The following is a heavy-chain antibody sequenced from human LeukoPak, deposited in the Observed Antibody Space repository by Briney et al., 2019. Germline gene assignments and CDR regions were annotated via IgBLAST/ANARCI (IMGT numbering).Heavy chain of an antibody. D-gene: IGHD1-26*01. Sequence: KSGGSLRLSCAASGFTFSSYEMNWVRQAPGKGLEWVSSISTTSSYIYYADSVKGRFTISRDNAQDSLYLQMNSLRAEDTAVYFCARDVGVVGARYAFEIWGQGTMVTVSS. CDR2: ISTTSSYI. J-gene: IGHJ3*02. CDR1: GFTFSSYE. CDR3: ARDVGVVGARYAFEI. V-gene: IGHV3-21*01.